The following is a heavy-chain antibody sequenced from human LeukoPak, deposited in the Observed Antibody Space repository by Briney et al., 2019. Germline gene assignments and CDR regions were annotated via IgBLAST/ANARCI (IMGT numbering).Heavy chain of an antibody. V-gene: IGHV3-30*03. D-gene: IGHD1-26*01. Sequence: PGGSLRLSCAYSGFTFRNHGMHWVRQAPGKGLEWVAVASTDEISQSYADSVKGRFIISRDNSKNTVILEMNTLRTEDTAVYYCARRIGGSYSIYYYYYMDVWGKGTTVTISS. CDR3: ARRIGGSYSIYYYYYMDV. CDR2: ASTDEISQ. CDR1: GFTFRNHG. J-gene: IGHJ6*03.